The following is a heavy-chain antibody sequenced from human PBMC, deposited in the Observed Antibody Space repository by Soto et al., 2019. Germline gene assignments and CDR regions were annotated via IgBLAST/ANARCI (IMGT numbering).Heavy chain of an antibody. CDR2: ISNSSSTI. D-gene: IGHD3-10*01. CDR1: GFTFSDYS. V-gene: IGHV3-48*02. Sequence: EVQLVESGGGLVQPGGTLRLSCAASGFTFSDYSMDWVRQAPGKGLEWVSYISNSSSTIYYADSVEGRFTISRDNATNSLYLQMISLRDEDTAVYYCARDAGSWGYWGQGTLVTGSS. J-gene: IGHJ4*02. CDR3: ARDAGSWGY.